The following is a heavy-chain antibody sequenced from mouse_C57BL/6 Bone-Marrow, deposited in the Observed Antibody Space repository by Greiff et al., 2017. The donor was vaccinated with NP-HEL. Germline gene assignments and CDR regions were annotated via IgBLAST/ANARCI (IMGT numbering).Heavy chain of an antibody. V-gene: IGHV2-9*01. J-gene: IGHJ3*01. D-gene: IGHD6-5*01. CDR3: AKHTPLSGVAY. CDR2: IWGGGST. CDR1: GFSLTSDG. Sequence: VMLVESGPGLVAPSQSLSITCTVSGFSLTSDGVDWVRHPPGKGLEWLCLIWGGGSTNYNSALMSRMGISTANSKRQVFLKMNSLQTDDTAMYYCAKHTPLSGVAYWGQGTLVTVSA.